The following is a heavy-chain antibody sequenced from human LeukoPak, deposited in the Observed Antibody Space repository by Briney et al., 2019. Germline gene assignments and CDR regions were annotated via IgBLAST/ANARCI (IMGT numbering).Heavy chain of an antibody. J-gene: IGHJ6*03. V-gene: IGHV4-39*07. CDR1: GGSIRRTSYN. Sequence: SETLSLTCSVSGGSIRRTSYNWGCIRQPPGKGLEWIGIIHYTGTTYYNPSLKSRVTISVDTSKNQFSLNLSSVTAADTAVYYCARTGGSFYYYYYMDVWGKGTTVTVSS. CDR3: ARTGGSFYYYYYMDV. D-gene: IGHD3-10*01. CDR2: IHYTGTT.